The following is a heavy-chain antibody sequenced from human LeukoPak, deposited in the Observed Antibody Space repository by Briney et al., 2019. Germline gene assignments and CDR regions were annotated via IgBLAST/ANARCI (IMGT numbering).Heavy chain of an antibody. CDR1: GGSISSYY. J-gene: IGHJ4*02. CDR2: IYYSGST. D-gene: IGHD5-12*01. V-gene: IGHV4-59*08. CDR3: ARHEGGYDFDY. Sequence: SETLSLTCTVSGGSISSYYWSWIRQPPGKGLEWIGYIYYSGSTNYNPSLKSRVTISVDTSKNQFSLKLSSVTAADTAVYYCARHEGGYDFDYWGQGTLVNVSS.